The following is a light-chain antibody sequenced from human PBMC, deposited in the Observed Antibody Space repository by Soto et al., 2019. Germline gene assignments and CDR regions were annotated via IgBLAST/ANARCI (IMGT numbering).Light chain of an antibody. J-gene: IGLJ1*01. V-gene: IGLV1-47*01. CDR1: SSNIGSNY. Sequence: QSVLTQPPSASGTLGQRVTISCSGSSSNIGSNYVYWYRQLPGTAPKLLIYRNNQRPSGVPDRFSGSKSGTSASLAISGLRSEDEADYYCAAWDDSLSGRYVFGTGTKVTVL. CDR3: AAWDDSLSGRYV. CDR2: RNN.